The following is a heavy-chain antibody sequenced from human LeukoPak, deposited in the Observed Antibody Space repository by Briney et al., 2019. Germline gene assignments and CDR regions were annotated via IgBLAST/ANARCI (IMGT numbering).Heavy chain of an antibody. CDR1: GGSISSTSYY. J-gene: IGHJ4*02. CDR2: IYYSGST. V-gene: IGHV4-39*02. CDR3: AREGMTGSRGVDY. D-gene: IGHD3-16*01. Sequence: SETLSLTRTVSGGSISSTSYYWGWIRQPPGKGLEWIGSIYYSGSTYYNPSLKSRVTISVDTSKNQFSLKLSSVTAADTAVYYCAREGMTGSRGVDYWGQGTLVTVSS.